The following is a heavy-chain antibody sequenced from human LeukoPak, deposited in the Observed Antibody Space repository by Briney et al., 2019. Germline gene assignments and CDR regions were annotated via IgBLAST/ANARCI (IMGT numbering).Heavy chain of an antibody. CDR1: GFTFSSYG. Sequence: GGSLRLSCAASGFTFSSYGMHWVRQAPGKGLEWVAVISYDGSNKYYADSVKGRFTISRDNSKNTLYLQMNSLRAEDTAVYYCATGGVTVTNPVVSYYFDYWGQGTLVTVSS. J-gene: IGHJ4*02. D-gene: IGHD4-17*01. CDR2: ISYDGSNK. CDR3: ATGGVTVTNPVVSYYFDY. V-gene: IGHV3-30*03.